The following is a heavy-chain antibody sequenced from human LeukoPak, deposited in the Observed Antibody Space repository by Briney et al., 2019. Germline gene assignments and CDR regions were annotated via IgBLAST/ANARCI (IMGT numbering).Heavy chain of an antibody. CDR1: GGSISSSSYY. J-gene: IGHJ5*02. Sequence: SETLSLTCTVSGGSISSSSYYWGWIRQPLGKGLEWIGSIVYSGSTYYNPSLKSRVTISADTSENQFSLRLSSVTAADTAVYYCARHFFDWFRMKWFDPWGQGTLVTVSS. CDR3: ARHFFDWFRMKWFDP. V-gene: IGHV4-39*01. CDR2: IVYSGST. D-gene: IGHD3-9*01.